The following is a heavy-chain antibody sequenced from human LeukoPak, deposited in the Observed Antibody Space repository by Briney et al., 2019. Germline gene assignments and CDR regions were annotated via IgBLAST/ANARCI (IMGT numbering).Heavy chain of an antibody. J-gene: IGHJ4*02. CDR3: AKVGAVAHFDY. V-gene: IGHV3-23*01. CDR2: ISGSGGST. Sequence: GGSLRLSGAASRVTFSSDAMSWVRQAPGKGLEWVSAISGSGGSTHYADSVKGRFTISRDNSKNTLYLQMNSLRAEATAVYSCAKVGAVAHFDYWGQGTLVTVSS. CDR1: RVTFSSDA. D-gene: IGHD6-19*01.